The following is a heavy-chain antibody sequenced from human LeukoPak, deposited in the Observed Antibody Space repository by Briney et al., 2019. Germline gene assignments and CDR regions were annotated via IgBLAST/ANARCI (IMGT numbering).Heavy chain of an antibody. J-gene: IGHJ3*02. Sequence: PSETLSLTCTVSGGSISIYYWSWIRQPPGKGLEWIGYLYYSGSTNYNPSLKSRVTISVDTSKNQFSLKLSSVTAADTAVYYCAREIGWDYYDSSGPNDAFDIWGQGTMVTVSS. D-gene: IGHD3-22*01. CDR1: GGSISIYY. CDR2: LYYSGST. V-gene: IGHV4-59*01. CDR3: AREIGWDYYDSSGPNDAFDI.